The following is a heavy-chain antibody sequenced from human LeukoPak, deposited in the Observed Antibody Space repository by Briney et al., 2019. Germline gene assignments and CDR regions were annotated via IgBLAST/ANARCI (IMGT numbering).Heavy chain of an antibody. V-gene: IGHV3-23*01. D-gene: IGHD3-22*01. J-gene: IGHJ4*02. CDR2: ISGSGANA. Sequence: GGSLRLSCAASGFTFSNYAMSWVRQAPGKGLEWVSAISGSGANAHYTDSVKGRFTISRDNSKNTLFLQINSLRAEDTAGYYCAKASGSSGYCYFDSWGQGTLVTVSS. CDR1: GFTFSNYA. CDR3: AKASGSSGYCYFDS.